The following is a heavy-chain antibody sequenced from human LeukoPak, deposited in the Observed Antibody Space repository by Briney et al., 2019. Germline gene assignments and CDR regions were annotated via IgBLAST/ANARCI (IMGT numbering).Heavy chain of an antibody. J-gene: IGHJ4*02. CDR3: ARDLVSNGWNNFDF. CDR2: IYGDGST. CDR1: GFTVSGEY. V-gene: IGHV3-66*01. D-gene: IGHD6-19*01. Sequence: GGSLRLSCEASGFTVSGEYMSWVHQAPGKGLECVSIIYGDGSTYYADSVKGRFTISKDNAKNTLYLQMASLRAEDRALYYCARDLVSNGWNNFDFRGQGTLVTVSS.